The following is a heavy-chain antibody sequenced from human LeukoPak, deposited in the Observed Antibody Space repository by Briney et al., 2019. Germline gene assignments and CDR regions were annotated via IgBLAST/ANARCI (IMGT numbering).Heavy chain of an antibody. Sequence: ASVTVSFKPSVYTFTGYYLHWLRQTPGQGEEWMGWINPNTGAIKFAEKFRGRVTMTRDTSISTGYMELRGLKSDDTAVYYCARDRVGSGWPRPYYFEFWGQGTPVTVSS. CDR1: VYTFTGYY. D-gene: IGHD6-19*01. V-gene: IGHV1-2*02. J-gene: IGHJ4*02. CDR3: ARDRVGSGWPRPYYFEF. CDR2: INPNTGAI.